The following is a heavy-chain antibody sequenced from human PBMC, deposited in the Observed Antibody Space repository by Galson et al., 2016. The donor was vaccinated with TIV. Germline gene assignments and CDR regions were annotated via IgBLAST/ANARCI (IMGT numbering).Heavy chain of an antibody. CDR3: ARDGHYSSSWDYFDY. Sequence: SLRLSCAASGFTLSNYEMNWVRQAPGKGLEWVSYITRVSTIYYADSVKGRFTISRDDAKNSLYLQMNSLRAEDTAVYYCARDGHYSSSWDYFDYWGQGTLVTVSS. CDR2: ITRVSTI. CDR1: GFTLSNYE. D-gene: IGHD6-13*01. V-gene: IGHV3-48*03. J-gene: IGHJ4*02.